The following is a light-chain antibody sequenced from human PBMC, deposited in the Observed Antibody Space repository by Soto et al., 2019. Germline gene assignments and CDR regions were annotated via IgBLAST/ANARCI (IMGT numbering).Light chain of an antibody. CDR2: RNN. Sequence: QSVLTQPPSASGTPGQRVTISCSGSSSNIGSNYVYWYQQLPGTAPTLLIYRNNQRPSGVPDRFSGSKSGTSASLAISGLRYEDEADYYCAAWDDSLSGPVFGGGTKLTVL. V-gene: IGLV1-47*01. J-gene: IGLJ2*01. CDR1: SSNIGSNY. CDR3: AAWDDSLSGPV.